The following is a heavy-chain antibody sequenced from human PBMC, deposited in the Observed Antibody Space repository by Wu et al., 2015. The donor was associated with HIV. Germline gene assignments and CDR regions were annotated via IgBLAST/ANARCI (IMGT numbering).Heavy chain of an antibody. Sequence: QVQVLQSEAEMKKPGSSVKISCEVSDESFSNYAIHWVRQVPGQGLEWLGGVIPVLRTTDYAQKFQGRVTITTDESTSTAYMELSSLRSEDTAVYYCARRASDGNGAGYFQHWGQGTLVTVSS. CDR3: ARRASDGNGAGYFQH. D-gene: IGHD4-23*01. V-gene: IGHV1-69*05. J-gene: IGHJ1*01. CDR2: VIPVLRTT. CDR1: DESFSNYA.